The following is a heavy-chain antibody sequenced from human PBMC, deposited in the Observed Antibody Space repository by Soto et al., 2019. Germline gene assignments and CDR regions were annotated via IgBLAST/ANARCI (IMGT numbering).Heavy chain of an antibody. CDR2: IYYSGCT. CDR1: GGSISSYY. D-gene: IGHD4-17*01. Sequence: QVQLQESGPGLGKPSETLSLTCTVSGGSISSYYWSWIRQPPGKGLEWIGYIYYSGCTNYNPSLKLRDPMSAATSKNHFSLKLSSATAAHTPVYYCARSQRFTTSGDYAPTGFAYWGQGPLVTVSS. V-gene: IGHV4-59*08. CDR3: ARSQRFTTSGDYAPTGFAY. J-gene: IGHJ4*02.